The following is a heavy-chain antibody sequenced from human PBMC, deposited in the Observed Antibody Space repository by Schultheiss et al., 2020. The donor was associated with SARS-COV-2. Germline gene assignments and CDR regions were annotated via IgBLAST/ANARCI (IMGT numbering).Heavy chain of an antibody. Sequence: GESLKISCAASGFTFDDYAMHWVRQAPGKGLEWVSAISGSGGSTYYADSVKGRFTISRDNSKNTLYLQMNSLRAEDTAVYYCARVVVVPAARRPYYYYYYMDVWGKGTTVTVSS. J-gene: IGHJ6*03. D-gene: IGHD2-2*01. CDR3: ARVVVVPAARRPYYYYYYMDV. CDR1: GFTFDDYA. V-gene: IGHV3-23*01. CDR2: ISGSGGST.